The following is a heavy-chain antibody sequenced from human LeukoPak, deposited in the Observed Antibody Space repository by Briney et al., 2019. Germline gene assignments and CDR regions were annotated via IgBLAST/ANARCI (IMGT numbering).Heavy chain of an antibody. Sequence: GGSLRLSCAASGFTFSGYWMSWVRQAPGKGLEWVANIRHDGSDKYYVDSVKGRFTISRDSAKNSLSLQMNSLRVEDTAVYYCARDGGIGFPFDFWGQGTLVTVSS. V-gene: IGHV3-7*01. CDR1: GFTFSGYW. D-gene: IGHD3-16*01. J-gene: IGHJ4*02. CDR2: IRHDGSDK. CDR3: ARDGGIGFPFDF.